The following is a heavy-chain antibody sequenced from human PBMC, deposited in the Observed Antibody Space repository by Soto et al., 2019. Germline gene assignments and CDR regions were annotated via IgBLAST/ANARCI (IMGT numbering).Heavy chain of an antibody. J-gene: IGHJ6*02. D-gene: IGHD3-3*01. CDR3: ARDSVSYDFWSGYSKTYYYYYYGMDV. CDR1: GFTFSSYG. Sequence: GGSLRLSCAASGFTFSSYGMHWVRQAPGKGLEWVAVIWYDGSNKYYADSVKGRFTISRDNSKNTLYLQMNSLRAEDTAVYYCARDSVSYDFWSGYSKTYYYYYYGMDVWGQGTTVTVSS. CDR2: IWYDGSNK. V-gene: IGHV3-33*01.